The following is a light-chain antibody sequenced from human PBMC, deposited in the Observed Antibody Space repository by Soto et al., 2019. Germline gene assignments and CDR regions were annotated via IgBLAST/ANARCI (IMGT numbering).Light chain of an antibody. Sequence: EIVMTQSPATLSVSPCEVATLSCRASQSVSSNLAWYQQKPGQAPRLIIYGASTRATGIPARFSGSGSGTDFTLTISRLEPEDVAVYYCQQYYSIPLTLGGGTKVDI. CDR2: GAS. J-gene: IGKJ4*01. CDR1: QSVSSN. V-gene: IGKV3-15*01. CDR3: QQYYSIPLT.